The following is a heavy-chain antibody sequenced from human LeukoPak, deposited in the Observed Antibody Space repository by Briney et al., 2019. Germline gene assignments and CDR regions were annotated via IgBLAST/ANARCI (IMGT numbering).Heavy chain of an antibody. CDR1: GFTFSPYP. D-gene: IGHD6-6*01. Sequence: GGSLRLPCATSGFTFSPYPMHWVRQAPGKGLEWVAVIAYDGGNIFYAPSVRGRFTISRDNSRGTLSLQMNSLKVEDTAPYYCVRDPSARFYFDYWGQGTLVTVSS. J-gene: IGHJ4*02. V-gene: IGHV3-30*03. CDR2: IAYDGGNI. CDR3: VRDPSARFYFDY.